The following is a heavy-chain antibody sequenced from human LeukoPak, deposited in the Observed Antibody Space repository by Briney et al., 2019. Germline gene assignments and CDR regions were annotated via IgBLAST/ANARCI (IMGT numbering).Heavy chain of an antibody. CDR1: GYTFTSYG. J-gene: IGHJ6*02. Sequence: ASVKVSCKVSGYTFTSYGISCVRLAPGQGLEWMGWISAYNGNTNYAQKLQGRVTMTTDTSTSTAYMELRSLRSDDTAVYYCARSMVRGLLYGMDVWGQGTTVTVSS. V-gene: IGHV1-18*01. CDR3: ARSMVRGLLYGMDV. D-gene: IGHD3-10*01. CDR2: ISAYNGNT.